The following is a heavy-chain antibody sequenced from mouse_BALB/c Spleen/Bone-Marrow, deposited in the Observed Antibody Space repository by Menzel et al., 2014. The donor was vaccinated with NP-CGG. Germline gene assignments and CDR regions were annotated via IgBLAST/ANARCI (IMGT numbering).Heavy chain of an antibody. CDR2: INSNGGST. Sequence: EVMLVESGGGLVQPGGSLKLSCAASGFTFSSYGMSWVRQTPDKRLELVATINSNGGSTHYPDSVKGQFTISRDNAKNPLYLQMSSLKSEDKAMYYCARVWYFDYWGQGTSLTVSS. CDR3: ARVWYFDY. V-gene: IGHV5-6-3*01. CDR1: GFTFSSYG. J-gene: IGHJ2*03.